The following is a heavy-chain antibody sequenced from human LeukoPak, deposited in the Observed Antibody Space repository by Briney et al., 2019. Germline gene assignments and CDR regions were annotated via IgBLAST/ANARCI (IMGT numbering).Heavy chain of an antibody. CDR2: IWYDGSNK. J-gene: IGHJ4*02. V-gene: IGHV3-33*06. CDR1: GFNFSTYG. D-gene: IGHD3-10*01. Sequence: GRSLRLSCAVSGFNFSTYGMHWVRQAPGKGLEWVTVIWYDGSNKYYADSVKGRFTISRDNSKNTVYLQMNSLRVEDTAVYYCAKAGRGVISHFDHWGQGTLVTVSS. CDR3: AKAGRGVISHFDH.